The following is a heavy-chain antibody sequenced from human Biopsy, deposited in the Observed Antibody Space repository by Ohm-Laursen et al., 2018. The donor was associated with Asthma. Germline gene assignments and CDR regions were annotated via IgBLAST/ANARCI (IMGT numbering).Heavy chain of an antibody. J-gene: IGHJ6*02. Sequence: SLRLSCAASGITFSTYGMHWVRQAPGKGLEWVSFIWYDGRKKTYADSVKGRFTISRDNSKNTLYLQMNSLRAEDTAVYYCARKIAARGGMGVWGQGGAVTVSS. V-gene: IGHV3-33*01. CDR3: ARKIAARGGMGV. CDR2: IWYDGRKK. CDR1: GITFSTYG. D-gene: IGHD6-6*01.